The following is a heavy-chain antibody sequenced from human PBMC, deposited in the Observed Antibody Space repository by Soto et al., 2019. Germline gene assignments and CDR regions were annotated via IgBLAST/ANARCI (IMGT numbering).Heavy chain of an antibody. CDR3: AKLGADYYDSSGAAN. CDR2: ISGSGGST. Sequence: EVQLLESGGGLVQPGGSLRLSCAASGFTFSSYAMSWVRQAPGKGLEWVSAISGSGGSTYYADSVKGRFTISRDNSKNTMYLQMNSLRAEDTAVYYCAKLGADYYDSSGAANWGQGTLVTVSS. V-gene: IGHV3-23*01. D-gene: IGHD3-22*01. J-gene: IGHJ4*02. CDR1: GFTFSSYA.